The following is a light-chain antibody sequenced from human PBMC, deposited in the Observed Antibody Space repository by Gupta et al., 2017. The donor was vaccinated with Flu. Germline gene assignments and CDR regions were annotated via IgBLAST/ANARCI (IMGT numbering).Light chain of an antibody. CDR2: KAS. CDR1: VSISTY. CDR3: QQENCPART. J-gene: IGKJ1*01. V-gene: IGKV1-5*03. Sequence: QMTHSPATLSARVVDRVTITCRASVSISTYLAWYQQKPGKAPQLLIYKASTLGSGVPSSFSGSGAGTEFTLTISSLQPDDFATYCCQQENCPARTFGQGTKVDIK.